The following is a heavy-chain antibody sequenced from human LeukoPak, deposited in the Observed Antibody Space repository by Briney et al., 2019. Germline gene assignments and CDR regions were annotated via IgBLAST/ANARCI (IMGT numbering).Heavy chain of an antibody. J-gene: IGHJ5*02. CDR2: IISNISHP. Sequence: GGSLRLSCAASGFTFRNYIMNWVRQAPGQGLEWMSSIISNISHPYYAQSLKGRFTISRDNSKSSPHLQMNSLRGDDTAVYHCACLWARYSNSIGFWGFDPWGQGTLVTVSS. CDR3: ACLWARYSNSIGFWGFDP. V-gene: IGHV3-21*01. CDR1: GFTFRNYI. D-gene: IGHD3-22*01.